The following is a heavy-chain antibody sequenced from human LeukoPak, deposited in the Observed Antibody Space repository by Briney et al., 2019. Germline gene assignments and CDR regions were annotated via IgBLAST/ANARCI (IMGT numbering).Heavy chain of an antibody. CDR2: IDHSGTT. CDR1: GGSFSGYY. CDR3: ATGRNGVVPAPILGVGPWYNYHYMDV. V-gene: IGHV4-34*01. D-gene: IGHD2-2*02. J-gene: IGHJ6*03. Sequence: SETLSLTCVVYGGSFSGYYWTWIRQPPGKGLEWIGEIDHSGTTNYNPSLKSRVTMSVDTSKNQFSLMVSSVTATDTAVYYCATGRNGVVPAPILGVGPWYNYHYMDVWGKGTTVTVSS.